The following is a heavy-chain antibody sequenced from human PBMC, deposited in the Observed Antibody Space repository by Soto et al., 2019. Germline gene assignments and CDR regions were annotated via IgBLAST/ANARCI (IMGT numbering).Heavy chain of an antibody. Sequence: SETLSLTCTVSGGSISSNSSFWTWIRQPPGKGLEWIAYISYTGDTNYNRSLKSRVTISIDTSRNQFSRTLTSVTAADTAVYFCARIVVGATVDLWGQGSLVTVSS. V-gene: IGHV4-61*05. CDR2: ISYTGDT. CDR3: ARIVVGATVDL. J-gene: IGHJ5*02. CDR1: GGSISSNSSF. D-gene: IGHD1-26*01.